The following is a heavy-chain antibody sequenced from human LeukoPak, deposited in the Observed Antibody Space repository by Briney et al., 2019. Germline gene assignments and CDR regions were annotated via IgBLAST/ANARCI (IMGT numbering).Heavy chain of an antibody. CDR3: AKEKAVAGTLGYYYGMDV. D-gene: IGHD6-19*01. CDR1: GFTFSSYA. J-gene: IGHJ6*02. V-gene: IGHV3-23*01. Sequence: GGSLRLSCAASGFTFSSYAMSWVRQAPGKGLEWVSAISGSGGSTYYADSVKGRFTISRDNSKNTLYLQMNSLRAEDTAVYYCAKEKAVAGTLGYYYGMDVWGQGTTVTVSS. CDR2: ISGSGGST.